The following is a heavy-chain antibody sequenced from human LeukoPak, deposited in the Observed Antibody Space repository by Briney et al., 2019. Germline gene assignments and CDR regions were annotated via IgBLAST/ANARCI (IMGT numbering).Heavy chain of an antibody. CDR3: AKEGMTTASSFDY. J-gene: IGHJ4*02. CDR1: GFTFSSYA. V-gene: IGHV3-30*04. D-gene: IGHD4-17*01. Sequence: GGSLRLSCAASGFTFSSYAMHWVRQAPGKGLEWVAVISYDGSNKYYADSVKGRFTISRDNSKNTLYLQMNSLRAEDTAVYYCAKEGMTTASSFDYWGQGTLVTVSS. CDR2: ISYDGSNK.